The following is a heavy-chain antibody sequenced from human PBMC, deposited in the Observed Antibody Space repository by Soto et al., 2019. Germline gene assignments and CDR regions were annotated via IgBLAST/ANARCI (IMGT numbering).Heavy chain of an antibody. CDR1: GGTFSSYV. CDR2: IIPIFGSA. J-gene: IGHJ4*02. Sequence: QVQLMQSGAEVKKPGSSVKVSCKASGGTFSSYVISWVRQAPGQGLEWMGGIIPIFGSASYAQKFQGRVTITADESTSTAYMELSSLRSEDSAVYYCASGGYFGSGTYYNAPSYFAYWGQGTLVTVSS. CDR3: ASGGYFGSGTYYNAPSYFAY. V-gene: IGHV1-69*01. D-gene: IGHD3-10*01.